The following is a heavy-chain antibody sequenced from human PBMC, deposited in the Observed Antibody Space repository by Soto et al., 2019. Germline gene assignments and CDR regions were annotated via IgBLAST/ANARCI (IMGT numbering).Heavy chain of an antibody. J-gene: IGHJ6*02. Sequence: LSLTCGVYGGSIRGYYWRWIRQSPGKGLEWVGDINDNGGTNYNPSLKSRVTTSLDTSKKQVSLMVSSVTAADTAVYYCARGRYSYETIYYKFYYSALDVWGQGTTVTVSS. CDR3: ARGRYSYETIYYKFYYSALDV. V-gene: IGHV4-34*01. CDR2: INDNGGT. D-gene: IGHD3-10*01. CDR1: GGSIRGYY.